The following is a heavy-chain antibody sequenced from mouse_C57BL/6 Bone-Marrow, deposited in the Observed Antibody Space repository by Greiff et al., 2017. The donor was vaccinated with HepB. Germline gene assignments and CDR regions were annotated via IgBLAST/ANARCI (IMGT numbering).Heavy chain of an antibody. Sequence: VKLQQPGAELVKPGASVKLSCKASGYTFTSYWMHWVKQRPGQGLEWIGMIHPNSGSTNYNEKFKSKATLTVDKSSSTAYMQLSSLTSEDSAVYYCARGGLRRGFAYWGQGTLVTVSA. D-gene: IGHD2-2*01. CDR3: ARGGLRRGFAY. V-gene: IGHV1-64*01. CDR2: IHPNSGST. CDR1: GYTFTSYW. J-gene: IGHJ3*01.